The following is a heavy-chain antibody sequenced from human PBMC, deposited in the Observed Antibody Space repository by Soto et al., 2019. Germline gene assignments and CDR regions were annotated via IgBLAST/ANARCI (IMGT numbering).Heavy chain of an antibody. D-gene: IGHD3-10*01. CDR1: GFTVSSNY. Sequence: EVQLVESGGGLVQPGGSLRLSCSASGFTVSSNYMSWVRQAPGKGLEWVSVTYSDGTTYYADSVKGRFTISRDNPKNTLYLQMNSLRVEDTAVYYCVREYRRVGARDAYDIWGQGTMVTVSS. CDR3: VREYRRVGARDAYDI. CDR2: TYSDGTT. V-gene: IGHV3-66*01. J-gene: IGHJ3*02.